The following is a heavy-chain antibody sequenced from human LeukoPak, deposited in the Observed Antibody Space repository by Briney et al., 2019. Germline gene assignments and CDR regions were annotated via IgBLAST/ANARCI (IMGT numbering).Heavy chain of an antibody. J-gene: IGHJ4*02. V-gene: IGHV4-4*02. CDR1: GGSISSSNW. Sequence: PSETLSLTCAVSGGSISSSNWWSWVRQPPGKGLEWIGEIYHSGSTNYNPSLKSRVTISVDKSKNQFSLKLSSVTAADTAVYYCARVQAIVGAYYFDYWGQGTLVTVSS. CDR3: ARVQAIVGAYYFDY. CDR2: IYHSGST. D-gene: IGHD1-26*01.